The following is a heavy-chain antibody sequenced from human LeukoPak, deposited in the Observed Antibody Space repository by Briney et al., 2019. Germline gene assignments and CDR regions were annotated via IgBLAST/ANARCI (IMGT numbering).Heavy chain of an antibody. CDR2: ISGSGGST. V-gene: IGHV3-23*01. D-gene: IGHD3-22*01. CDR3: AKSAPSGYYATRNPRGGDY. Sequence: GGSLRLSCAASGFTFSSYAMSWVRQAPGKGLEWVSAISGSGGSTYYADSVKGRFTISRDNSNNALYVQMNSLRAEDTAVYYCAKSAPSGYYATRNPRGGDYWGQGTQVTVSS. CDR1: GFTFSSYA. J-gene: IGHJ4*02.